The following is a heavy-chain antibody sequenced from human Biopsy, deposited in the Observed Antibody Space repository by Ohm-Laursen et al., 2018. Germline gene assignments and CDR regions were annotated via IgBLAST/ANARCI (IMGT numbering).Heavy chain of an antibody. D-gene: IGHD5-12*01. V-gene: IGHV4-34*01. CDR2: IKQSGST. Sequence: SETLSLTCAVNGESSSGYFRNWIRQPPGKGLEWIGEIKQSGSTKYNPSLKRRATLSADSSNSQFSLRLTCVTAADTAIYYCARGSGYFKLDVWGQGTTVTVSS. CDR3: ARGSGYFKLDV. J-gene: IGHJ6*02. CDR1: GESSSGYF.